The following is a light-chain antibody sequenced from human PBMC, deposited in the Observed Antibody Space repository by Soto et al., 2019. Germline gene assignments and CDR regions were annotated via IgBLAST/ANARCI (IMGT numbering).Light chain of an antibody. CDR1: SSNIGAGYV. V-gene: IGLV1-40*01. CDR3: AAWDDSLKGV. Sequence: QSVLTQPPSVSGAPGQRVTISCTGSSSNIGAGYVVHWYQQLPGAAPKLLIFSDNNRPSGVPDRFSGSKSGTSASLAISGLQSEDEADYYCAAWDDSLKGVFGGGTKLTVL. J-gene: IGLJ3*02. CDR2: SDN.